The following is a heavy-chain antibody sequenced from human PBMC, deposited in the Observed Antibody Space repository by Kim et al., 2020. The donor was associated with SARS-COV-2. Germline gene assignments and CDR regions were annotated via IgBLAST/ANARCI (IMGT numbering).Heavy chain of an antibody. J-gene: IGHJ2*01. CDR3: AKVGTGYWYFEF. CDR1: GFTFSTYA. CDR2: ISGNGAYT. D-gene: IGHD7-27*01. Sequence: GGSLRLSCAASGFTFSTYAMSWVRQAPGKGLEWVSGISGNGAYTYYADSVKGRFTISRDNPKNTLYLQMNSLRAEDTAVYYCAKVGTGYWYFEFWGRGTLVTVSS. V-gene: IGHV3-23*01.